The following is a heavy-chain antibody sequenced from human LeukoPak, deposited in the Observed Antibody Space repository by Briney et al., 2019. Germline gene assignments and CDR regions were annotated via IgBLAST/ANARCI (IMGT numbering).Heavy chain of an antibody. CDR2: IWYDGSNK. D-gene: IGHD2-15*01. Sequence: GGSLRLSCAASGFTFSNYGMHWVRQAPGKGLEWVAVIWYDGSNKYYADSVKGRFTISRDDSKKSVFLQMNSLRADDTAVYYCAREGRLRPSHIDYWGQGTLVTVSS. CDR3: AREGRLRPSHIDY. J-gene: IGHJ4*02. CDR1: GFTFSNYG. V-gene: IGHV3-33*01.